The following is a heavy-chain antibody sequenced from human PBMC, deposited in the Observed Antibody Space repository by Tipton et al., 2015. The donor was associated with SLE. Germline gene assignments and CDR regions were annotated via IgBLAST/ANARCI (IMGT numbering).Heavy chain of an antibody. Sequence: AGLVKPSETLSLTCAVYGGSFSGYYWSWIRQPPGKGLEWIGEINHSGSTNYNPSLKSRVTISVDTSKNQFSLKLSSVTAADTAVYYCARGGYCSGGSCYDFDYWGQGTLVTVSS. CDR2: INHSGST. CDR3: ARGGYCSGGSCYDFDY. D-gene: IGHD2-15*01. V-gene: IGHV4-34*01. J-gene: IGHJ4*02. CDR1: GGSFSGYY.